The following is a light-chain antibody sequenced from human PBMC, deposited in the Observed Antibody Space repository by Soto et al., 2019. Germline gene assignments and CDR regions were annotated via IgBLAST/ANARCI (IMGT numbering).Light chain of an antibody. J-gene: IGLJ1*01. V-gene: IGLV2-14*01. Sequence: QSVLTQPASVSGSPGQSITISCTGTSSDVGGYNYVSWYQQHPGKAPKLMIYDVSNRPSGVSNRFSGSKSGNTASLTISGLQAEDEADYYCNSYTSSSTLNYVFGTGT. CDR2: DVS. CDR1: SSDVGGYNY. CDR3: NSYTSSSTLNYV.